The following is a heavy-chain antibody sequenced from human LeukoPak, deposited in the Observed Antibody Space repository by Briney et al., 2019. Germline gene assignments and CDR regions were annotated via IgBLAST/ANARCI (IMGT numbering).Heavy chain of an antibody. CDR2: ISDDGRSK. CDR3: AKRPSDYGDYVSYFDY. CDR1: GFGFFSYG. D-gene: IGHD4-17*01. V-gene: IGHV3-30*18. Sequence: GGSLRPSFEAPGFGFFSYGMHWVRQAPGKGLEGGGVISDDGRSKDYADSVKGRFTISRDNSKDTLYLQMNSLRDEDTAVYYCAKRPSDYGDYVSYFDYWGQGTLVTVSS. J-gene: IGHJ4*02.